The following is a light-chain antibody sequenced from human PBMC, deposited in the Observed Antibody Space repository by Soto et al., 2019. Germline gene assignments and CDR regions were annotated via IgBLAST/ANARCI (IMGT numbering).Light chain of an antibody. J-gene: IGKJ5*01. CDR1: QSVSSSD. CDR3: QQYDSSPIT. Sequence: IVLTQAPGPLSLTPGERATLSCTASQSVSSSDLAWYQQKPGQAPSLLIYGASRRATGIPDRFSGSGSGTDFTLTISRLEPEDFAGYYCQQYDSSPITSGQGTRLE. V-gene: IGKV3-20*01. CDR2: GAS.